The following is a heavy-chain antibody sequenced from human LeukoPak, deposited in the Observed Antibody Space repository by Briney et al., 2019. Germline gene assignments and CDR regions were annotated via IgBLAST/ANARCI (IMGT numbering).Heavy chain of an antibody. Sequence: GESLKISCKGSGYSFTSYWIGWARQMPGKGLEWMGIIYPGDSDTGYSPSFQGQVTISADKSISTAYLQWSSLKASDTAMYYCARITGEATVVSHFDYWGQGTLVTVSS. J-gene: IGHJ4*02. D-gene: IGHD4-23*01. CDR2: IYPGDSDT. CDR3: ARITGEATVVSHFDY. CDR1: GYSFTSYW. V-gene: IGHV5-51*01.